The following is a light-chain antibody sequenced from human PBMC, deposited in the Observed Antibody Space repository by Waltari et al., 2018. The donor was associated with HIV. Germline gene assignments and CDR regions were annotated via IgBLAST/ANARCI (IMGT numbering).Light chain of an antibody. CDR3: SSYTGSSTLGV. J-gene: IGLJ1*01. CDR2: DVS. CDR1: SSDIGAYDY. V-gene: IGLV2-14*03. Sequence: SALTQPASVSGSPGQSITISCTGSSSDIGAYDYVSWYQQHPGEAPKLISYDVSRRPAVISHRFSGSKSVNAASLTISGLQAEDEADYYCSSYTGSSTLGVFGTGTTVTVL.